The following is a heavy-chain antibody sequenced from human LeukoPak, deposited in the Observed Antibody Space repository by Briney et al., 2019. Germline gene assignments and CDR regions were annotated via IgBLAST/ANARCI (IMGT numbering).Heavy chain of an antibody. CDR1: GYTFTGYY. Sequence: ASVKVSCKASGYTFTGYYMHWVRQPPGQGLEWMGWINPNSGGTNYAQKFQGRVTMTRDTSISTAYMELSRLRSDDTAVYYCARVYYDSSGLEGWGQGTLVTVSS. CDR2: INPNSGGT. CDR3: ARVYYDSSGLEG. V-gene: IGHV1-2*02. J-gene: IGHJ4*02. D-gene: IGHD3-22*01.